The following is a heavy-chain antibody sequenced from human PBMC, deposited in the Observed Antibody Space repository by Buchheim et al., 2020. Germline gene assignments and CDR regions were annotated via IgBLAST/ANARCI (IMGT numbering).Heavy chain of an antibody. CDR1: GGSISSSTYY. CDR2: IYYSGTT. V-gene: IGHV4-39*07. J-gene: IGHJ6*02. CDR3: ARDTLHGMDV. Sequence: QLQVQESGPGLVKPSETLSLTCTVSGGSISSSTYYWGWIRQPPGKGLEWIGSIYYSGTTHYNPSLESRVTMSVDTSTNQFFLKVKSMTAADTAVYFCARDTLHGMDVWGQGTT.